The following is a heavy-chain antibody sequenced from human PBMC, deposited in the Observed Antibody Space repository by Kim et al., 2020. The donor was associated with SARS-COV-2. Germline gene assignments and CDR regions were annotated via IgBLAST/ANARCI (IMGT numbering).Heavy chain of an antibody. J-gene: IGHJ4*02. Sequence: SVKGRFTIARDNAKNSLYLQMNSLRAEDTAVYYCARARGSCSGGDCYFDYWGQGTLVTVSS. CDR3: ARARGSCSGGDCYFDY. V-gene: IGHV3-11*05. D-gene: IGHD2-15*01.